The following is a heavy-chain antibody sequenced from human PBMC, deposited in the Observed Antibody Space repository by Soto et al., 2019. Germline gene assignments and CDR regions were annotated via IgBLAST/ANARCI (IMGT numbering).Heavy chain of an antibody. D-gene: IGHD3-3*01. Sequence: SETLSLTCTVSGGSISSYFWSWIRQPPGKGLEWIGFIYHSGSTNHTPSLKSRVTISVDRSKKQFSLKLSSVTAADTAVYYCARVSPPGQAIFGVAYSPNWFDPWGQGTLVTVSS. CDR1: GGSISSYF. J-gene: IGHJ5*02. CDR3: ARVSPPGQAIFGVAYSPNWFDP. CDR2: IYHSGST. V-gene: IGHV4-59*01.